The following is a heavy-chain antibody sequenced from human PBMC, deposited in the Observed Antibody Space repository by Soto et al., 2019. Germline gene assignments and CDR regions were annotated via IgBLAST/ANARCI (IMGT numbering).Heavy chain of an antibody. Sequence: QVQLVQSGAEVKKPGSSVKVSCKASGGTFSSYAISWVRQAPGQGLEWMGGIIPIFGTANYAQKLQGRVTITADESTSTAYMELSSLRSEDTAVYYCAPQGGSSRVDWFDPWGQGTLVTVSS. V-gene: IGHV1-69*12. D-gene: IGHD6-6*01. CDR1: GGTFSSYA. CDR3: APQGGSSRVDWFDP. J-gene: IGHJ5*02. CDR2: IIPIFGTA.